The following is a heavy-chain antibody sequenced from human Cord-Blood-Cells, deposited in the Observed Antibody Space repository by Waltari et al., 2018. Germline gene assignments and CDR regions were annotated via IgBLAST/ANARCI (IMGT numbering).Heavy chain of an antibody. V-gene: IGHV1-2*02. D-gene: IGHD5-12*01. CDR1: GSTFPGYI. Sequence: QVQLVQSGAEVKKPGASVKVSCKASGSTFPGYINHWVGRAPGQGLAWMGWINPNSGGTNYAQKFQGRVTMTRDTSISTAYMELSRLRSDDTAVYYCARGGEWLRLRYFQHWGQGTLVTVSS. CDR2: INPNSGGT. J-gene: IGHJ1*01. CDR3: ARGGEWLRLRYFQH.